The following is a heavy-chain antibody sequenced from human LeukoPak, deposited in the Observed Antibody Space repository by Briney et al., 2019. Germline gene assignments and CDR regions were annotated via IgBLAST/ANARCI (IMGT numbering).Heavy chain of an antibody. CDR1: GGSFSGYY. D-gene: IGHD6-6*01. CDR3: ARGETRRYSSSRNWFDP. V-gene: IGHV4-34*01. Sequence: SETLSLTCAVYGGSFSGYYWSWIRQPPGKGLEWIGEINHSGSTNYNPSLKSRVTISVDTSKNQFSLKLSSVTAADTAVYYCARGETRRYSSSRNWFDPWGQGTLVTVSS. J-gene: IGHJ5*02. CDR2: INHSGST.